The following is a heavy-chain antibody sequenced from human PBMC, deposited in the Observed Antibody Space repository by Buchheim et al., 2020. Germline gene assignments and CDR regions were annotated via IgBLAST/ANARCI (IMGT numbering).Heavy chain of an antibody. CDR3: ARAAGNGGYYYYMDV. J-gene: IGHJ6*03. D-gene: IGHD6-13*01. CDR2: INAGNGNT. CDR1: GYTFTSYA. Sequence: QVQLVQSGAEVKKPGASVKVSCKASGYTFTSYAMHWVRQAPGTRLEWMGWINAGNGNTKYSQKFQGRGTITRDNSASTAFMELSSLRSEDTAVYYCARAAGNGGYYYYMDVWGKGTT. V-gene: IGHV1-3*01.